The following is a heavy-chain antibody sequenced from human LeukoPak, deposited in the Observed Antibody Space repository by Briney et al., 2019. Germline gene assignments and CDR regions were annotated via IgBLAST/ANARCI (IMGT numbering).Heavy chain of an antibody. Sequence: PGGSLRLTCTASGFTFGDYAMSWFRQAPGKGLEWVSAISGSGGSTYYADSVKGRFTISRDNSKNTLYLQMNSLRAEDTAVYYCAHGDYGVGYWGQGTLVTVSS. CDR1: GFTFGDYA. V-gene: IGHV3-23*01. CDR3: AHGDYGVGY. CDR2: ISGSGGST. D-gene: IGHD4-17*01. J-gene: IGHJ4*02.